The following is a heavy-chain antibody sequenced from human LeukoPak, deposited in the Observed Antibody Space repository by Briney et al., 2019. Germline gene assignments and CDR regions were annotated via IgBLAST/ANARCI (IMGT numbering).Heavy chain of an antibody. D-gene: IGHD2-15*01. J-gene: IGHJ4*02. V-gene: IGHV1-2*02. Sequence: ASVKVSCKASGYTFTGYYMHWVRQAPGQGLEWMGWINPNSGGTNYAQKFQGRVTMTRDTSISTAYMELSRLRSDDTAVYYCARGGARYCSGGSRYREQSYFDYWGQGTLVTVSS. CDR3: ARGGARYCSGGSRYREQSYFDY. CDR2: INPNSGGT. CDR1: GYTFTGYY.